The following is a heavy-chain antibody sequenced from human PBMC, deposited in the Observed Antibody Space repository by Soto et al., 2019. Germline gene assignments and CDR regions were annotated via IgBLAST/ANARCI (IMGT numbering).Heavy chain of an antibody. CDR1: GFTFSNFG. CDR3: AKGATNYYDGSGPIDY. V-gene: IGHV3-30*18. J-gene: IGHJ4*02. Sequence: QVQLVESGGGVVQPGRSLRLSCVASGFTFSNFGMHWVRQAPGKGLEWVAVISYEGSNKYYADSVKGRFTISRDNSKNTLYLQMNSLRAEDTAVYFCAKGATNYYDGSGPIDYWGQGTLVTVSS. D-gene: IGHD3-22*01. CDR2: ISYEGSNK.